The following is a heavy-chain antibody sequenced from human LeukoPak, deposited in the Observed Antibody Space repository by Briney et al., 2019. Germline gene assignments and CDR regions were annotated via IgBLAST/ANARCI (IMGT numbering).Heavy chain of an antibody. V-gene: IGHV3-21*01. CDR3: ARDRYCSGGSCYANLIDY. D-gene: IGHD2-15*01. CDR2: ISSSSSYI. J-gene: IGHJ4*02. Sequence: GGSLRLSCAAPGFTFSSYSMNWVRQAPGKGLEWVSSISSSSSYIYYADSVKGRFTISRDNAKNSLYLQMNSLRAEDTAVYYCARDRYCSGGSCYANLIDYWGQGTLVTVSS. CDR1: GFTFSSYS.